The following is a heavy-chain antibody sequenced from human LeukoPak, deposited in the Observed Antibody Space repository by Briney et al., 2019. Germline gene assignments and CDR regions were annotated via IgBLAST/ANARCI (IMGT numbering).Heavy chain of an antibody. Sequence: GGSLRLSCAASGFTFSNAWMSWARQAPGKGLEWVASINHNGNVSYYVDSVKGRFTISRDNAKNSLYLQMSNLRAEDTAVYFCARGGGLDVWGQGATVTVSS. J-gene: IGHJ6*02. CDR1: GFTFSNAW. D-gene: IGHD3-16*01. CDR3: ARGGGLDV. CDR2: INHNGNVS. V-gene: IGHV3-7*03.